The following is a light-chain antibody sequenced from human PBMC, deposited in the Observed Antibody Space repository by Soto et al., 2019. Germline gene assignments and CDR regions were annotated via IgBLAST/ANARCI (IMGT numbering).Light chain of an antibody. V-gene: IGKV1-39*01. Sequence: DIQMTQSPSSLSASVGDRVTISCRASQNVSTYLNCYRVKVGTAPQSLIYAASTLHSGWSSRFSGSGSATDFTLSISSLQPEDFAVYYCQQTSSYPITFGQGTRLEIK. CDR1: QNVSTY. CDR3: QQTSSYPIT. J-gene: IGKJ5*01. CDR2: AAS.